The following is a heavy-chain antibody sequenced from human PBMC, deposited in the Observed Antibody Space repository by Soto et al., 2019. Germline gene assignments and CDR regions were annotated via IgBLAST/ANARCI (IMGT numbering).Heavy chain of an antibody. V-gene: IGHV3-74*02. CDR1: GFTFSNYW. J-gene: IGHJ6*03. Sequence: EVQLVESGGGLVQPGGSLRLSCAASGFTFSNYWMYWVRQAPGKGLEWVSRINSDGSVSSYADSVKGRLTISRDNVKNTLVLQMDGRRAEDTAVYYCARGDCVGGTCYSLAGSFYYYMDVWGKGTTVTVFS. D-gene: IGHD2-15*01. CDR3: ARGDCVGGTCYSLAGSFYYYMDV. CDR2: INSDGSVS.